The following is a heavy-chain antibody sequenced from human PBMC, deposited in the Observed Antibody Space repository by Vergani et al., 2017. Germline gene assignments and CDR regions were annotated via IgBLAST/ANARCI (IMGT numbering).Heavy chain of an antibody. J-gene: IGHJ6*02. V-gene: IGHV3-33*01. D-gene: IGHD3-3*01. CDR1: GFTFSSYG. Sequence: QVQLVESGGGVVQPGRSLRLSCAASGFTFSSYGMHWVRQAPGKGLEWVAVIWYDGSNKYYADFVKGRFTISRDNSKNTLYLQMNSLRAEDTAVYYCARTANYDFWSRAHLGMDVWGQGTTVTVSS. CDR3: ARTANYDFWSRAHLGMDV. CDR2: IWYDGSNK.